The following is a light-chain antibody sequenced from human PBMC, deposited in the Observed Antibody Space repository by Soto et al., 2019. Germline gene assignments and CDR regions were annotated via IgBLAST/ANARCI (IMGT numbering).Light chain of an antibody. CDR2: AAS. Sequence: DIQMTQSPSSLSASVGDRVTITCRASQSISNYLNWYQQKPGKAPKLLIYAASSLQSGVPSRFSGSGSGTEFTLTISSLQLEDFASYYCQQSYSTAWTFGQGTKVEIK. CDR3: QQSYSTAWT. J-gene: IGKJ1*01. CDR1: QSISNY. V-gene: IGKV1-39*01.